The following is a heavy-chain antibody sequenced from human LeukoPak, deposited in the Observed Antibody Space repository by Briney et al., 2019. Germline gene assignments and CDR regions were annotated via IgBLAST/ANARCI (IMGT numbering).Heavy chain of an antibody. J-gene: IGHJ3*02. CDR2: IYYSGST. CDR3: ARGRYYDSSGPGQDDAFDI. Sequence: SETLSLTCTVSGGSISSGGYYWSWIRQHPGKGLEWIGYIYYSGSTYYNPSLKSRVTISVDTSKNQFSLKLSSVTAADTAVYYCARGRYYDSSGPGQDDAFDIWGQGTMVTVSS. CDR1: GGSISSGGYY. D-gene: IGHD3-22*01. V-gene: IGHV4-31*03.